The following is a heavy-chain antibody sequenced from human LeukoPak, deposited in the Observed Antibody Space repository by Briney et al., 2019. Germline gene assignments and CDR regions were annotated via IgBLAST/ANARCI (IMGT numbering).Heavy chain of an antibody. CDR3: ATEGAGSSWYRAFDY. Sequence: ASVKVSCKASGGTFSNYAINWVRQAPGQGLEWMGGIIPIFGTAYYAQNFQDRVTITADESTSTAYMQLSSLRSEDTAVYYCATEGAGSSWYRAFDYWGQGTLVTVSP. D-gene: IGHD6-13*01. J-gene: IGHJ4*02. CDR2: IIPIFGTA. V-gene: IGHV1-69*13. CDR1: GGTFSNYA.